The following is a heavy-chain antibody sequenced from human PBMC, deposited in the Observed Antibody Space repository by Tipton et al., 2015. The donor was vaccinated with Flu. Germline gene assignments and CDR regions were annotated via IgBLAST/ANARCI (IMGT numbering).Heavy chain of an antibody. D-gene: IGHD3-10*01. CDR3: ARGSGSGTEMIFDF. CDR2: MYASGST. V-gene: IGHV4-4*07. J-gene: IGHJ4*02. Sequence: TLSLTCTVSGDSMNSFYWSWIRQPAGKGLQWIGRMYASGSTEYNPSLKSRVTMSVDTSKNQFSLKLTSVTAADTAVYYCARGSGSGTEMIFDFWGQGTLVTVSS. CDR1: GDSMNSFY.